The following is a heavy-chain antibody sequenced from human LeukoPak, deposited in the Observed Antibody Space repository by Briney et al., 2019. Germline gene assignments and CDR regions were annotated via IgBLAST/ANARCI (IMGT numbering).Heavy chain of an antibody. CDR2: IKQDGRET. Sequence: GGSLRLSCAASGFTVSSNYMSWVRQAPGKGLEWVAIIKQDGRETYYVDSVKGRFTISRDNAKNSLYLQMNSLRGEDTAVYYCARTDAASSGSYWGQGTLVTVSS. CDR3: ARTDAASSGSY. D-gene: IGHD5-18*01. J-gene: IGHJ4*02. CDR1: GFTVSSNY. V-gene: IGHV3-7*01.